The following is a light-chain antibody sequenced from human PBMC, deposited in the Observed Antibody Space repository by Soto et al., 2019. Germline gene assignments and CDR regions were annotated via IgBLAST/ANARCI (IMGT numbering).Light chain of an antibody. V-gene: IGKV1-5*01. J-gene: IGKJ1*01. CDR2: DAS. CDR1: QSISSW. Sequence: IQMAQSPSTLSSSVGDIVTISCRASQSISSWLAWYQQKPGKAPKLLIYDASSLESGVPSRFSGSGSGTEFTLTISSLQPDDFATYYCQQYNSYSRTFGQGTKVDIK. CDR3: QQYNSYSRT.